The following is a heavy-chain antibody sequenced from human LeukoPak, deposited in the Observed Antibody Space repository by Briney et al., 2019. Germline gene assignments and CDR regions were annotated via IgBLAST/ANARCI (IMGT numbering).Heavy chain of an antibody. CDR3: ARVSTYFGVVTDFDY. CDR2: MNPHSGNT. D-gene: IGHD3-3*01. Sequence: ASVKVSCKTSGYTFSSYDINWVRQATGQGPEWLGWMNPHSGNTGYAQKFRGRVTMTRNTSISTAYMELSSLRSEDTAVYYCARVSTYFGVVTDFDYWGQGTLVTVSS. CDR1: GYTFSSYD. J-gene: IGHJ4*02. V-gene: IGHV1-8*01.